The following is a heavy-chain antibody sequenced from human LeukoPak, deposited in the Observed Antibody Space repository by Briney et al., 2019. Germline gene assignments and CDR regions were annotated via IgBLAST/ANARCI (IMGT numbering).Heavy chain of an antibody. Sequence: PGGSLRLSCVASGFTFSSSEMNWVRQAPGRGPEWVSYMSTGGSSIYYADSVKGRFTISRDNAKNSLYLQMNSLRAEDTAVYYCARSRTGDFDYWGQGTLVTVSS. J-gene: IGHJ4*02. V-gene: IGHV3-48*03. D-gene: IGHD3-16*01. CDR2: MSTGGSSI. CDR3: ARSRTGDFDY. CDR1: GFTFSSSE.